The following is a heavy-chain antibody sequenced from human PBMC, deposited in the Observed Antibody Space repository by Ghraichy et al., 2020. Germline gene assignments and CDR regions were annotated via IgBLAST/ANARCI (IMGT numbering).Heavy chain of an antibody. V-gene: IGHV6-1*01. Sequence: QTLSLTCAISGDSVSSNSAAWNWIRQSPSRGLEWLGRTYYRSKWYNDYAVSVKSRITINPDTSKNQFSLQLNSVTPEDTAVYYCARGFGLDYDREFDYWGQGTLVTVSS. CDR2: TYYRSKWYN. D-gene: IGHD4-17*01. CDR1: GDSVSSNSAA. J-gene: IGHJ4*02. CDR3: ARGFGLDYDREFDY.